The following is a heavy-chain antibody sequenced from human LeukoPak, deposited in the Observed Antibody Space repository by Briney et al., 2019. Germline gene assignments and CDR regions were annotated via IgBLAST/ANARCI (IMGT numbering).Heavy chain of an antibody. D-gene: IGHD3-10*01. V-gene: IGHV1-18*01. CDR1: GYTFTSYG. J-gene: IGHJ4*02. CDR2: ISAYNGNT. CDR3: ARGRLDGSLVGYFDY. Sequence: ASVKVSCKASGYTFTSYGISWVRQAPGQGLEWMGWISAYNGNTNYAQKLQGRVTMTTDTSTSTAYMELSSLRSEDTAVYYCARGRLDGSLVGYFDYWGQGTLVTVSS.